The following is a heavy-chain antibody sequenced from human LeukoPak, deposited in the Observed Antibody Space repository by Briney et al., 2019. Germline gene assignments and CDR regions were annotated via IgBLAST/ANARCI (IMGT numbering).Heavy chain of an antibody. CDR1: GYTFTDYY. CDR2: INPNSGGT. Sequence: ASVTVSCKASGYTFTDYYIHWVRQAPGQGLEWMGWINPNSGGTNYAQKFQGRVTMTRDTSISTAYMELSRLRSDDTAVYYCARATYYYDSSGRFDYWGQGTLVTVSS. CDR3: ARATYYYDSSGRFDY. D-gene: IGHD3-22*01. J-gene: IGHJ4*02. V-gene: IGHV1-2*02.